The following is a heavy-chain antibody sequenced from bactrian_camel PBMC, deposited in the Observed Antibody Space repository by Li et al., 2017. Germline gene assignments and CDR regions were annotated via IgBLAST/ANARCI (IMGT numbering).Heavy chain of an antibody. CDR2: IMQDSPRA. Sequence: VQLVESGGGSAQPGESLRLSCVASGFTFRNFPMTWVRQRPGQGLEWVASIMQDSPRAEYADSVKGRFIISQDNGKMYLQMNSLKTEDTAVYYCALGSSSQSTMTARGQGTQVTVSS. J-gene: IGHJ4*01. CDR1: GFTFRNFP. D-gene: IGHD6*01. V-gene: IGHV3S2*01.